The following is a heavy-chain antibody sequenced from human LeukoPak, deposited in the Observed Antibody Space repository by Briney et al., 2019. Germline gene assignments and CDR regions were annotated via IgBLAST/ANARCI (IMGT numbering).Heavy chain of an antibody. CDR1: EFSVGSNY. J-gene: IGHJ4*02. V-gene: IGHV3-48*01. CDR2: ISSSGSTI. D-gene: IGHD3-10*01. Sequence: GGSLRLSCAASEFSVGSNYMTWVRQAPGKGLDWVSYISSSGSTIYYADSVKGRFTISRDNSKNTLYLQMNSLRPEDTAVYYCAKVPYGLGSYPIDYWGQGTLVTVSS. CDR3: AKVPYGLGSYPIDY.